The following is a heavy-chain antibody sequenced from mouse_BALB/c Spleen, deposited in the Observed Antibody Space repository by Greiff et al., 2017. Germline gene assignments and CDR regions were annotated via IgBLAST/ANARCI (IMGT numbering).Heavy chain of an antibody. CDR2: INPSTGYT. CDR3: ARSTVYFDY. V-gene: IGHV1-7*01. D-gene: IGHD1-1*01. J-gene: IGHJ2*01. Sequence: QVQLQQSGAELAKPGASVKMSCKASGYTFTSYWMHWVKQRPGQGLEWIGYINPSTGYTEYNQKFKDKATLTADKSSSTAYMQLSSLTSEDSAVYYCARSTVYFDYWGQGTTLTVSS. CDR1: GYTFTSYW.